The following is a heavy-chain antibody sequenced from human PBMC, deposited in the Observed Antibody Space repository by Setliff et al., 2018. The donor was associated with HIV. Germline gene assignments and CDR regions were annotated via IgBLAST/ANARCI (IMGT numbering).Heavy chain of an antibody. Sequence: SETLSLTCTVSGGFISNTYWSWIRQPPGKGLEWLGFVYYTGASDYNPSFKSRLTISLDTSRTHFSLKLTSVTAADTAVYYCARGQPQGAGTYWSAFDIWGRGTMVTVSS. V-gene: IGHV4-59*01. J-gene: IGHJ3*02. CDR2: VYYTGAS. D-gene: IGHD1-26*01. CDR3: ARGQPQGAGTYWSAFDI. CDR1: GGFISNTY.